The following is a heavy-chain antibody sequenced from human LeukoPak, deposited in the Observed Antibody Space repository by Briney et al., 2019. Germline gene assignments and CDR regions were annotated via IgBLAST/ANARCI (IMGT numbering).Heavy chain of an antibody. Sequence: GGSLRLSCAASGFTFSSYSMNWVRQAPGKGLEWVSSISSSSSYIYYADSVKGRSTISRDNAKNSLYLQMNSLRAEDTAVYYCAKKQTYCSGGSCYFGGVDCWGQGTLVTVSS. V-gene: IGHV3-21*01. CDR2: ISSSSSYI. J-gene: IGHJ4*02. CDR1: GFTFSSYS. D-gene: IGHD2-15*01. CDR3: AKKQTYCSGGSCYFGGVDC.